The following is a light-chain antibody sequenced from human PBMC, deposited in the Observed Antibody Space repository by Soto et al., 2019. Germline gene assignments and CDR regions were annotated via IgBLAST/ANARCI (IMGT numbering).Light chain of an antibody. V-gene: IGLV2-23*01. CDR2: EGS. Sequence: QSALTQPASVSGSPGQSITISCTGTSSDVGSYNLVSWYQQHPGKAPKLMIYEGSKRPSGVSHRVSGSKSGNTASLTISGRQAEDEADYYCCSYAGSSPVVFGGGTKVTVL. CDR3: CSYAGSSPVV. J-gene: IGLJ2*01. CDR1: SSDVGSYNL.